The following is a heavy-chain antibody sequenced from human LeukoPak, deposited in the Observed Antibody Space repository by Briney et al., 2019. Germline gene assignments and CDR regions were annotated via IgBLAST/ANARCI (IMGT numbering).Heavy chain of an antibody. CDR1: GYTFTGYY. CDR3: ARMKNRSGWSRFVGSDAFDI. J-gene: IGHJ3*02. Sequence: ASVKVSCKASGYTFTGYYMHWVRQAPGQGLEWMGWINPNSGGTNYAQKFQGWVTMTRDTSISTAYMELSRLRSDDTAVYYCARMKNRSGWSRFVGSDAFDIWGQGTMVTVSS. D-gene: IGHD6-19*01. V-gene: IGHV1-2*04. CDR2: INPNSGGT.